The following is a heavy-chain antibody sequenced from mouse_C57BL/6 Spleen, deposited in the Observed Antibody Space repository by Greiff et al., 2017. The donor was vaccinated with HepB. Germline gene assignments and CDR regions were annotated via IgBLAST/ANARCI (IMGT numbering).Heavy chain of an antibody. J-gene: IGHJ3*01. Sequence: QVQLQQSGPELVKPGASVKISCKASGYAFSSSWMNWVKQRPGKGLEWIGRIYPGDGDTNYNGKFKGKATLTADKSSSTAYMQLSSLTSEDSAVYFCARWVDGSGAYWGQGTLVTVSA. CDR3: ARWVDGSGAY. CDR2: IYPGDGDT. CDR1: GYAFSSSW. V-gene: IGHV1-82*01. D-gene: IGHD1-1*01.